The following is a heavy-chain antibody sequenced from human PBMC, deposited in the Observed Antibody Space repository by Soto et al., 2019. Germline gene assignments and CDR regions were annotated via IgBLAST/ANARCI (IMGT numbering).Heavy chain of an antibody. CDR1: GFTFSSYG. V-gene: IGHV3-30*18. CDR3: AKDLLDYSNSRAHYYYYYGMEV. D-gene: IGHD4-4*01. CDR2: ISYDGSNK. Sequence: GGSLRLSCAASGFTFSSYGMHWVRQAPGKGLEWVAVISYDGSNKYYADSVKGRFTISRDNSKNTLYLQMNSLRAEDTAVYYCAKDLLDYSNSRAHYYYYYGMEVWGQGTTVTVSS. J-gene: IGHJ6*02.